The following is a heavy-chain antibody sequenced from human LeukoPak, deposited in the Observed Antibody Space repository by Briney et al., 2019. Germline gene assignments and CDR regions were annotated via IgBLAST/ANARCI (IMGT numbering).Heavy chain of an antibody. V-gene: IGHV1-69*04. CDR2: IFPILGIA. Sequence: SVKVSCKASGGTFSSYAISWVRQAPGQGLEWMGRIFPILGIANYAQKFQGRVTITADKSTSTAYMELSSLRSEDTAVYYCARVERSSGYLRKYYFDYWGQGTLVTVSS. D-gene: IGHD3-22*01. CDR3: ARVERSSGYLRKYYFDY. J-gene: IGHJ4*02. CDR1: GGTFSSYA.